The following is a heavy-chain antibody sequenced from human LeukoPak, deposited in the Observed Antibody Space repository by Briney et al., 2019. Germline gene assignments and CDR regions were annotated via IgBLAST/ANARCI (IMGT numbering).Heavy chain of an antibody. Sequence: GGSLRLSCEVSGLTSSNVWMHWVHQTPGQGLVWVCRINTAGSTVYADPVKGRFTISRDNAKNMVYLQMNSLRTEDTAVYYCASFRDTDNWGRGTMVTVSS. J-gene: IGHJ3*01. CDR2: INTAGST. CDR3: ASFRDTDN. V-gene: IGHV3-74*01. CDR1: GLTSSNVW. D-gene: IGHD2-21*01.